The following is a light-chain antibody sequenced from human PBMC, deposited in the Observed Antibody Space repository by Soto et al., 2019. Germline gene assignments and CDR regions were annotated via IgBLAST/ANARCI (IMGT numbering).Light chain of an antibody. V-gene: IGKV1-5*01. CDR1: QHVSNW. J-gene: IGKJ2*01. CDR2: DDS. CDR3: QQYHSYPYT. Sequence: DIPMTQSPSTLSASVGDRVTISCRASQHVSNWLAWYQQKPGKAPKVLIYDDSSLKSGVPSRFSGSGSGTEFTLTISSLQPDDLATYYCQQYHSYPYTFGQGTKLEIQ.